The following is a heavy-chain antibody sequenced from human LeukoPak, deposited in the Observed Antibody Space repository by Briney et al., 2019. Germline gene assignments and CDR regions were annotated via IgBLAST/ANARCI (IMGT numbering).Heavy chain of an antibody. V-gene: IGHV4-34*01. CDR2: ISHSAST. CDR3: ARGSYYYYYGIGV. CDR1: GGSFGGYY. Sequence: PSETLSLTCAVSGGSFGGYYWTCIRQPPGKGLEWIGEISHSASTNYNPSLKSRVTISVETSKNQFSLKMSSVTAADTAVYYCARGSYYYYYGIGVWGQGTTVIVSS. J-gene: IGHJ6*02.